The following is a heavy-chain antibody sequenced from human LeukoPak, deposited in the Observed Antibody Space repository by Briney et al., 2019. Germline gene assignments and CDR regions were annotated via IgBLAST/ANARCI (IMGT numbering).Heavy chain of an antibody. D-gene: IGHD2-2*01. CDR3: ARARRPGPRDIVVVPAAGGWFDP. Sequence: ASVKVSCKASGYTFTGYYMHWVRQAPGQGLEWMGWINPNSGGTNYAQKLQGRVTMTRDTSISTAYMELSRLRSDDTAVYYCARARRPGPRDIVVVPAAGGWFDPWGQGTLVTVSS. V-gene: IGHV1-2*02. J-gene: IGHJ5*02. CDR2: INPNSGGT. CDR1: GYTFTGYY.